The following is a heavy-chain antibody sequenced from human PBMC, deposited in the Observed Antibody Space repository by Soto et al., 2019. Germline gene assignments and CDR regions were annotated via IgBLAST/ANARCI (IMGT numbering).Heavy chain of an antibody. CDR2: INPSGGST. Sequence: ASVKVSCKASGYTFTSYYMHWVRQAPGQGLEWMGIINPSGGSTSYAQKFQGRVTMTRDTSTSTVYMELSSLRSEDTAVYYCARDTDGDYGGFDVFDIWGQGTMVTVSS. D-gene: IGHD4-17*01. V-gene: IGHV1-46*03. CDR1: GYTFTSYY. CDR3: ARDTDGDYGGFDVFDI. J-gene: IGHJ3*02.